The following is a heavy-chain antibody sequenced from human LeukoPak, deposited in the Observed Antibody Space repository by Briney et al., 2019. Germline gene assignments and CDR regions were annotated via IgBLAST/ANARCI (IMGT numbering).Heavy chain of an antibody. CDR2: INQDGSEQ. V-gene: IGHV3-7*04. J-gene: IGHJ4*02. D-gene: IGHD1-26*01. CDR3: AREYRGTSDFDY. Sequence: GGSLRLSCAVSGFSSNTCLMSWVRQSPGKGLEWVANINQDGSEQHYVDSVKGRFTISTDNAKKSLYLQMNSLRAEDTAVYYCAREYRGTSDFDYWGQGTLVTVSS. CDR1: GFSSNTCL.